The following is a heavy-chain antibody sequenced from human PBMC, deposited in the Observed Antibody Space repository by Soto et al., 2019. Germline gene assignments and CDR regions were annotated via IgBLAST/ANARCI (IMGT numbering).Heavy chain of an antibody. Sequence: GGTLRLSCAASRFTFETYCISYDRKAPGKGQAGASNRNQAGTEKYDVDSCKRLFPISRDNAKNSRCLQTNSLRAEDTAVYYCATDSPSHYCSGGSCYGFDYYYCMDGWCQGTTGTVS. CDR3: ATDSPSHYCSGGSCYGFDYYYCMDG. V-gene: IGHV3-7*01. J-gene: IGHJ6*02. CDR1: RFTFETYC. CDR2: RNQAGTEK. D-gene: IGHD2-15*01.